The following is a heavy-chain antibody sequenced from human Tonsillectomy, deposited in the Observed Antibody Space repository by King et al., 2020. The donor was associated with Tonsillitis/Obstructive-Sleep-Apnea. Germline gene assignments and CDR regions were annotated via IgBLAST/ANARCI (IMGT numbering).Heavy chain of an antibody. D-gene: IGHD1-26*01. Sequence: VQLVESGGGLVQPGGSLRLSCAASGFTVSSNYMTWVRQAPGKGLEWVSVIYSGGSTYYADSVKGRFTIPRDNSKNTLYLQMNSLRAEDTAVYYWARVGSGAFFDYWGQGTLVTVSS. CDR2: IYSGGST. V-gene: IGHV3-66*01. J-gene: IGHJ4*02. CDR3: ARVGSGAFFDY. CDR1: GFTVSSNY.